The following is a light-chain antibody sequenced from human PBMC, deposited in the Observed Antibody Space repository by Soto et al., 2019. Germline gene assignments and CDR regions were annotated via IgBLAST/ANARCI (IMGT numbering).Light chain of an antibody. Sequence: EVVLPQSPGPLSLSPGERATLSCRASQSVTNNYFAWYQQKPGQAPRLLIFGSSDRSAGIPDRFSVSGSGTDFTLTICRLEPEAFAVYDCQQYGSSPPYTFGQGTKLEIK. CDR2: GSS. CDR3: QQYGSSPPYT. V-gene: IGKV3-20*01. CDR1: QSVTNNY. J-gene: IGKJ2*01.